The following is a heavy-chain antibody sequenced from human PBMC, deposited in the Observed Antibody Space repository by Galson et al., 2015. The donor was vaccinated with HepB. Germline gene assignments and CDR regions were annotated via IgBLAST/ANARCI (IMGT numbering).Heavy chain of an antibody. Sequence: SLRLSCAASGFTFSSYGMHWVRQAPGKGLEWVAVISYDGSNKYYADSVKGRFTISRDNSKNTLYLQMNSLRAEDTAVYYCAKDWTGYYIPPFQVDAFDIWGQGTMVTVSS. CDR1: GFTFSSYG. CDR2: ISYDGSNK. V-gene: IGHV3-30*18. D-gene: IGHD3/OR15-3a*01. J-gene: IGHJ3*02. CDR3: AKDWTGYYIPPFQVDAFDI.